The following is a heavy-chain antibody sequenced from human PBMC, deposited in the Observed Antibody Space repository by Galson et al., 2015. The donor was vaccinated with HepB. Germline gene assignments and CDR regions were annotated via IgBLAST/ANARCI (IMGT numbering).Heavy chain of an antibody. V-gene: IGHV7-4-1*02. CDR3: ARDTAPLSYSSGYYEAEDAFDI. CDR1: GYTFTSYA. D-gene: IGHD3-22*01. Sequence: SVKVSCTASGYTFTSYAMNWVRQAPGKGLEWMGWINTNTGNPTYAQGFTGRFVFSLDTSFSTAYLQISSLKAEDTAVYYCARDTAPLSYSSGYYEAEDAFDIWGQGTMVTVSS. CDR2: INTNTGNP. J-gene: IGHJ3*02.